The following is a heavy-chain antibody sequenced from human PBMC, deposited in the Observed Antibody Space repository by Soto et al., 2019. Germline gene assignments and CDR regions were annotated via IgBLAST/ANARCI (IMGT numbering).Heavy chain of an antibody. D-gene: IGHD3-22*01. Sequence: GGSLRLSCAASGFTFSSYWMHWVRQAPGKGLVWVSRINSDGSSTSYADSVKGRFTISRDNAKNTLYLQMNSLRAEDTAVYYCAREGVYDSSGYYSPFDYWGQGTLVTVS. CDR3: AREGVYDSSGYYSPFDY. J-gene: IGHJ4*02. CDR1: GFTFSSYW. CDR2: INSDGSST. V-gene: IGHV3-74*01.